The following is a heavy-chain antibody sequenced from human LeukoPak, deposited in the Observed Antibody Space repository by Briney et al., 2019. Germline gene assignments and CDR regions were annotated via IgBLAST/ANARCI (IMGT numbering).Heavy chain of an antibody. J-gene: IGHJ4*02. CDR3: AGRSGSFDQ. D-gene: IGHD3-10*01. Sequence: PGGSLRLSCAASGFTFRNYWMSWVRQAPGKGLEWVANIKQDGSKKNYLDSVKGRFTISRDSSQNSLYLQMNSLRVDDTAVYYCAGRSGSFDQWGQGTLVTVSS. CDR2: IKQDGSKK. V-gene: IGHV3-7*01. CDR1: GFTFRNYW.